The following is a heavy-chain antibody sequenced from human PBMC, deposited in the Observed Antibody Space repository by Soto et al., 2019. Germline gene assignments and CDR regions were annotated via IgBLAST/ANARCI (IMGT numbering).Heavy chain of an antibody. Sequence: EVQLEESGGDLVQPGGSLRLSCTASGFIFSSYWMHWVRQAPGKGLVWVSRINTDGGTTTYAESVKGRFTISRDNARNTLYLQMNSLRPEDTALDYCVRVGSGSYSWRNPWGQGTLVTVSS. J-gene: IGHJ5*02. CDR3: VRVGSGSYSWRNP. CDR1: GFIFSSYW. V-gene: IGHV3-74*01. D-gene: IGHD1-26*01. CDR2: INTDGGTT.